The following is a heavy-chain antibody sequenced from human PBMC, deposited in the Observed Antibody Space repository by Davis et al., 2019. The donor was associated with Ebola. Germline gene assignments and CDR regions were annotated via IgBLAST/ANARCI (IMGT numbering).Heavy chain of an antibody. D-gene: IGHD6-13*01. CDR3: ARDLAPESRSWVLYYYYGMDV. CDR1: GFTFSSYG. Sequence: PGGSLRLSCAASGFTFSSYGMHWVRQAPGKGLEWVAVISYDGSNKYYADSVKGRFTISRDNSKNTLYLQMNSLRAEDTAVYYCARDLAPESRSWVLYYYYGMDVWGKGTTVTVSS. V-gene: IGHV3-30*03. CDR2: ISYDGSNK. J-gene: IGHJ6*04.